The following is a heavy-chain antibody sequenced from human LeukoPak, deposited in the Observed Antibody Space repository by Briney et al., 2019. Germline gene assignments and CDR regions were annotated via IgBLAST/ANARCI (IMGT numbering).Heavy chain of an antibody. V-gene: IGHV4-59*01. CDR1: GGSISSYY. J-gene: IGHJ4*02. CDR2: IYYRGSA. D-gene: IGHD3-10*01. Sequence: SETLSLTCTVSGGSISSYYWSWIRQPPGKGLEWIGYIYYRGSANYNPSLKSRVTISVDTSNNQFSLKLSSVTAADTAVYYCARAGNYYSSGSYLGYWGQGTLVTVSS. CDR3: ARAGNYYSSGSYLGY.